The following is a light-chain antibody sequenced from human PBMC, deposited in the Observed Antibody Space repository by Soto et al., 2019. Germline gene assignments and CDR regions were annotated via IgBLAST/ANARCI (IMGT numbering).Light chain of an antibody. V-gene: IGKV3-15*01. CDR1: QSVSSN. J-gene: IGKJ5*01. CDR3: QQYNNRPPIT. Sequence: EIVMTQSPATLSVSPGERATLSCRASQSVSSNLAWYQQKPGQAPRLLIYGASTRATGIPARFSGSGSGTEFPLTISSLQSEDFSVYYCQQYNNRPPITFGQGTRLAI. CDR2: GAS.